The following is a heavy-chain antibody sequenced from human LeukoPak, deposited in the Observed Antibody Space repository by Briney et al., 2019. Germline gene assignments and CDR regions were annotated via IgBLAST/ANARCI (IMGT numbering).Heavy chain of an antibody. J-gene: IGHJ2*01. CDR1: GDIFSSNSAA. CDR2: TYYRSKWYN. V-gene: IGHV6-1*01. D-gene: IGHD4-11*01. Sequence: SQTLSLTCAISGDIFSSNSAAWNWIRQSPSRGLEWLGRTYYRSKWYNEYASSVKSRITINPDTSQNQFSLQLNSVTPEDTAVYFCARSKGYFDLWGRGTLVIVSS. CDR3: ARSKGYFDL.